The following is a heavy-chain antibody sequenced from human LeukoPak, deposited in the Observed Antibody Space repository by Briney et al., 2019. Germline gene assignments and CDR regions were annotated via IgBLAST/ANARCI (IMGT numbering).Heavy chain of an antibody. D-gene: IGHD1-26*01. V-gene: IGHV1-18*01. CDR3: ARDLYSGSYGPDY. Sequence: GASVKVSCKASGGTFSSYAISWVRQAPGQGLEWMGWISAYNGNTNYAQKLQGRVTMTTDTSTSTAYMELRSLRSDDTAVYYCARDLYSGSYGPDYWGQGTLVTVSS. CDR1: GGTFSSYA. CDR2: ISAYNGNT. J-gene: IGHJ4*02.